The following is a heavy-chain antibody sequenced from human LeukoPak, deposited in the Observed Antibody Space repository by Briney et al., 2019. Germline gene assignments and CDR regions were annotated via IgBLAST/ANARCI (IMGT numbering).Heavy chain of an antibody. D-gene: IGHD4-17*01. Sequence: ASVKVSCKASGYTFTNNFMHWVRQAPGQGLEWIGIINPSGDNTWYAQKFQGRVTMTRDMATSTDYLEVSSLRSEDTAVYYCARDSDDYGNNWFDPWGQGTLVTVSS. V-gene: IGHV1-46*01. J-gene: IGHJ5*02. CDR3: ARDSDDYGNNWFDP. CDR2: INPSGDNT. CDR1: GYTFTNNF.